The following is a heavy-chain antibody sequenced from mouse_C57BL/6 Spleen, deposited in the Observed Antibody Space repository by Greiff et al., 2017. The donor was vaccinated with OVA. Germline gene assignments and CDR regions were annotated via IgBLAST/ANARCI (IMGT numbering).Heavy chain of an antibody. D-gene: IGHD2-1*01. CDR1: GYSFTSYY. V-gene: IGHV1-66*01. Sequence: VQLQQSGPELVKPGASVKISCKASGYSFTSYYIHWVKQRPGQGLEWIGWIYPGSGNTKYNEKFKGKATLTADTSSSTAYMQLSSLTSEDSAVYYCARGGIYYGKPGYFDYWGQGTTLTVSS. J-gene: IGHJ2*01. CDR3: ARGGIYYGKPGYFDY. CDR2: IYPGSGNT.